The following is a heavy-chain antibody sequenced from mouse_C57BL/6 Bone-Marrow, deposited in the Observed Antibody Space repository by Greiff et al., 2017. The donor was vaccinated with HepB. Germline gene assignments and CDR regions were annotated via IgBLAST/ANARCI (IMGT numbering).Heavy chain of an antibody. J-gene: IGHJ4*01. CDR3: ARGGYDYDPYYAMDY. CDR1: GFTFSDYY. CDR2: INYDGSST. D-gene: IGHD2-4*01. Sequence: EVKLMESEGGLVQPGSSMKLSCTASGFTFSDYYMAWVRQVPEKGLEWVANINYDGSSTYYLDSLKSRFIISRDNAKNILYLQMSSLKSEDTATYYCARGGYDYDPYYAMDYWGQGTSVTVSS. V-gene: IGHV5-16*01.